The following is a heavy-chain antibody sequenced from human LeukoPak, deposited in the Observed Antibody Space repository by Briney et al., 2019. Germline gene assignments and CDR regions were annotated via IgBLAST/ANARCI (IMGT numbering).Heavy chain of an antibody. V-gene: IGHV3-23*01. CDR2: IVGGAGGT. CDR3: ARDPYSGTYGDTYYYYMDV. Sequence: PGGSLRLSCAASGFTFSSHGMSWVRQAPGKGLEWVSGIVGGAGGTYYADSVKGRFTISRDNARNSLYLQMNSLRAEDTAVYYCARDPYSGTYGDTYYYYMDVWGKGTTVTISS. D-gene: IGHD1-26*01. J-gene: IGHJ6*03. CDR1: GFTFSSHG.